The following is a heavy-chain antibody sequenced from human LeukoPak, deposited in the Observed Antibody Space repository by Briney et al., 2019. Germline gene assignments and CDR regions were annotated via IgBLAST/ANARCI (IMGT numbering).Heavy chain of an antibody. V-gene: IGHV3-23*01. J-gene: IGHJ4*02. CDR1: GFSFSMYA. D-gene: IGHD3-22*01. Sequence: PGGSLRLSCAASGFSFSMYAMSWVRQAPGKGLEWVSAISGSGGNTYYADSVKGRFTISRDNSKNTLYLQMNSLRAEDTAVYYCAKTVDYYDSSGYYFVDYWGQGTLVTVSS. CDR3: AKTVDYYDSSGYYFVDY. CDR2: ISGSGGNT.